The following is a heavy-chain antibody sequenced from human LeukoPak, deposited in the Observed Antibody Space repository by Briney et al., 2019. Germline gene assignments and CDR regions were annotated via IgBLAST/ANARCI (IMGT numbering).Heavy chain of an antibody. CDR3: TTDDYAY. J-gene: IGHJ4*02. CDR2: IKSKTDGETT. Sequence: GGSLRLSCAGSGFTFSNAWTGWVRQAPGKGLEWVGRIKSKTDGETTDYATPVKGRFTISRDDSKSTLYLQMNSLQSEDTGLYYCTTDDYAYWGQGTLVTVSS. CDR1: GFTFSNAW. V-gene: IGHV3-15*01.